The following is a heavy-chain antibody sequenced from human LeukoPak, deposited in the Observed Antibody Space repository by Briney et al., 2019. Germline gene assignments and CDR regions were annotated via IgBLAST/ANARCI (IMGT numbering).Heavy chain of an antibody. CDR3: ARGGGLDV. CDR2: ISSSSTYI. D-gene: IGHD3-16*01. Sequence: KAGGSLRLSCAASGFIFSTYSMNWVRQAPGKGLEWVSSISSSSTYIYYADSVKGRFIISRDNAKNSLYLQMSNLRAEDTAVYFCARGGGLDVWGQGATVTVSS. J-gene: IGHJ6*02. CDR1: GFIFSTYS. V-gene: IGHV3-21*04.